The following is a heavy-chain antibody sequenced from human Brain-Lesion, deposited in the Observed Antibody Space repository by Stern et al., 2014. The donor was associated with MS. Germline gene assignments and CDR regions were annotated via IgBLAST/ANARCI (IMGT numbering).Heavy chain of an antibody. CDR3: ARRGDSSSSGFDY. J-gene: IGHJ4*02. Sequence: VQLVESGAEVKKPGESLKISCKGSGYRFTSNWLRWVRQMPGKGLEWMGIIWPGDPDTRYSPSFQGQVTISADKSISTAYLQWSSLQASDTAMYYCARRGDSSSSGFDYWGQGTLVIVSS. CDR2: IWPGDPDT. CDR1: GYRFTSNW. V-gene: IGHV5-51*01. D-gene: IGHD6-6*01.